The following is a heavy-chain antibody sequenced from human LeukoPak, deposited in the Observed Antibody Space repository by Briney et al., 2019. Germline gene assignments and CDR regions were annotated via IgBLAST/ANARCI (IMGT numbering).Heavy chain of an antibody. Sequence: GSLRLSCAASGFTFSSYAMSWVRQAPGKGLEWVPAISGSGGSTYYADSVEGRFTISRDNSKNTLYLQMNSLRAEDTAVYYCAKAIGHSSSSSPDYWGQGTLVTVSS. CDR3: AKAIGHSSSSSPDY. CDR2: ISGSGGST. CDR1: GFTFSSYA. J-gene: IGHJ4*02. V-gene: IGHV3-23*01. D-gene: IGHD6-6*01.